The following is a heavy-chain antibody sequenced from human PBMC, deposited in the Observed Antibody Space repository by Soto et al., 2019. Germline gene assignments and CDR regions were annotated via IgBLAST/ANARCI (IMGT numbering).Heavy chain of an antibody. V-gene: IGHV4-39*01. J-gene: IGHJ5*02. CDR1: GGSISSSSYY. CDR3: ARHTVEAAAETTTNLGFDP. D-gene: IGHD6-13*01. CDR2: IYYSGST. Sequence: QLQLQESGPGLVKPSETLSLTCTVSGGSISSSSYYWGWIRQPPGKGLEWIGSIYYSGSTYYNPSLKSRVTISVDTSKNQFSLKLSSVTAADTAVYYCARHTVEAAAETTTNLGFDPWGQGTLVTVSS.